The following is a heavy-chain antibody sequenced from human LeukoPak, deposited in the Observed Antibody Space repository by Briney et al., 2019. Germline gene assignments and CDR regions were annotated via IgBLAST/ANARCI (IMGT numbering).Heavy chain of an antibody. Sequence: GGSLRLSCAASGFTVSSNYMSWVRQAPGKGLEWVSVIYSGGSTYYADSVKGRFTISRDNSKNTLYLQMNSLRAEDTAVYYCARGSTYYYDSSGYYYYYWGQGTLVTVSS. V-gene: IGHV3-66*01. J-gene: IGHJ4*02. CDR2: IYSGGST. CDR1: GFTVSSNY. CDR3: ARGSTYYYDSSGYYYYY. D-gene: IGHD3-22*01.